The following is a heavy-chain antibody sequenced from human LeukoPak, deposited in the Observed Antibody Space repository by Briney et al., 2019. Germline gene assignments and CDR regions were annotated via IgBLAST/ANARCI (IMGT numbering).Heavy chain of an antibody. CDR1: GFTVSSNY. D-gene: IGHD6-13*01. Sequence: GGSLRLSCAASGFTVSSNYMSWVRQAPGLGLEWFSVIYSGVATFYADSVKGRFTISRDNSKNTLYLQMNSLRAEDTAVYYCARDSSDSSSWHGYFDYWGQGTLVSVSS. J-gene: IGHJ4*02. CDR3: ARDSSDSSSWHGYFDY. CDR2: IYSGVAT. V-gene: IGHV3-66*01.